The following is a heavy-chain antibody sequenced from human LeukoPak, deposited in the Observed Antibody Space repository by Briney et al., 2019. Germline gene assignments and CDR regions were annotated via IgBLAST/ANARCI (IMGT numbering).Heavy chain of an antibody. CDR2: IYYSGSA. CDR3: ARALGVWFDP. J-gene: IGHJ5*02. D-gene: IGHD2-8*01. Sequence: SETLSLTCTVSGGSISSHYWSWIRQPPGKGLEWIGYIYYSGSANYNPSLKSRVTISVDTSKNQFSLKLSSVTAADTAVYYCARALGVWFDPWGQGTLVTVSS. V-gene: IGHV4-59*11. CDR1: GGSISSHY.